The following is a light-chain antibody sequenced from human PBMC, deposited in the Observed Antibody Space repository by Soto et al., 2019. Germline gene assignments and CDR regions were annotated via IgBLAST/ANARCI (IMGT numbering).Light chain of an antibody. J-gene: IGLJ3*02. CDR2: EVS. V-gene: IGLV2-14*01. CDR3: ISYTSSSTWV. CDR1: SSDVGGYNY. Sequence: QSALTQPASVSGSPGQSITISCTGTSSDVGGYNYVSWYQQHPGTAPKLMIYEVSNRPSGVSDRFSGSRSGNTASLTISGLQAEDDSDYYCISYTSSSTWVFGGGTKLTVL.